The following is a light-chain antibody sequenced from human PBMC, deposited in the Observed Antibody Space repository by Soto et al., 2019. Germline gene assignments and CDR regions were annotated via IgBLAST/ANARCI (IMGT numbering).Light chain of an antibody. CDR3: SSFTSSSSYV. CDR1: SSDFGIYNS. CDR2: SVT. J-gene: IGLJ1*01. Sequence: QSALTQPASVSGSPGQSITLLCTGTSSDFGIYNSVSWYQQHPGKAPKLMIHSVTNRPSGVSGRFSVSRSGNTASLTISGLQAEDEADYYCSSFTSSSSYVFGPGTKLTVL. V-gene: IGLV2-14*01.